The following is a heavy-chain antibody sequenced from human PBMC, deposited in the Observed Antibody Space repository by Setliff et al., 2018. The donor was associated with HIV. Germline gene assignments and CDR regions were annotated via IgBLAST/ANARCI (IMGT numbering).Heavy chain of an antibody. CDR2: INPSDGAT. J-gene: IGHJ4*02. V-gene: IGHV1-46*01. CDR1: GGTFSSYA. Sequence: ASVKVSCKASGGTFSSYAISWVRQAPGQGLEWMGIINPSDGATTYAGNFQDRVTMTSDTSTSTVYMELSSLGSEDTAIYYCARDLLLRWLDYWGQGTLVTVSS. CDR3: ARDLLLRWLDY. D-gene: IGHD4-17*01.